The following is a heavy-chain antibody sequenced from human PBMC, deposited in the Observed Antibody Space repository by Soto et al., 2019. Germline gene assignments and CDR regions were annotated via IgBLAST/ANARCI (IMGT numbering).Heavy chain of an antibody. CDR3: ARQDATMGYYAFWSGFPVAH. Sequence: SETLSLTCTVSGGSISSSSYYWGWIRQPPGKGLEWIGSIYYRGDTQYNPSLKSRVTLSVDRSNNQFSLKVTSVTAADTAVYYCARQDATMGYYAFWSGFPVAHWGQGTLVTVSS. CDR2: IYYRGDT. D-gene: IGHD3-3*01. V-gene: IGHV4-39*01. J-gene: IGHJ4*02. CDR1: GGSISSSSYY.